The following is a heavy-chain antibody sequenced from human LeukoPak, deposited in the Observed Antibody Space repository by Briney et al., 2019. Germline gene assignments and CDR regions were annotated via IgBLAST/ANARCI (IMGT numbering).Heavy chain of an antibody. V-gene: IGHV4-39*02. CDR3: ARDNPRGAGTDY. CDR2: IYYSGST. CDR1: GGSISSSSYY. J-gene: IGHJ4*02. D-gene: IGHD6-19*01. Sequence: SETLSLTCTVSGGSISSSSYYWGWIRQPPGKGREWIGSIYYSGSTYYNPSLKSRVTISVDTSKNQFSLKLSSVTAADTAVYYCARDNPRGAGTDYWGQGTLVTVSS.